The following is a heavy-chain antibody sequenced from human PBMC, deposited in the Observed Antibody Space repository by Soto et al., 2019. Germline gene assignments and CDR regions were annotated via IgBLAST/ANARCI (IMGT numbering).Heavy chain of an antibody. CDR2: ISAYNGNT. J-gene: IGHJ5*02. D-gene: IGHD3-10*01. CDR1: GYTFTSYV. CDR3: ARGYYGSGSNWFDP. Sequence: ASVKVSCKASGYTFTSYVISWVRQAPGQGLEWMGWISAYNGNTNYAQKLQGRVTMTTDTSTSTAYMELRSLRSDDTAVYYCARGYYGSGSNWFDPWGQGTLVTVSS. V-gene: IGHV1-18*01.